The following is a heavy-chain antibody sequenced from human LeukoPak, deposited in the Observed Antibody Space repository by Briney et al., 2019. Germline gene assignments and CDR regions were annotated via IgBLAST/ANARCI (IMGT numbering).Heavy chain of an antibody. V-gene: IGHV6-1*01. J-gene: IGHJ5*02. Sequence: SQTLSLTCAISGDSVSSNSVTWNWIRQSPSRGLEWLGRKYYRSTLYNDYAVSVRGRITVNPDTSKNQFSLHLNSVTPEDTAVYYCARRLTQYDCFDPWGQGILVTVSS. CDR3: ARRLTQYDCFDP. CDR2: KYYRSTLYN. D-gene: IGHD2-2*01. CDR1: GDSVSSNSVT.